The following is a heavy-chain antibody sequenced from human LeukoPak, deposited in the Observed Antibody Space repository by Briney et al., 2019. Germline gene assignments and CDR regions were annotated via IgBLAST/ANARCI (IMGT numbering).Heavy chain of an antibody. D-gene: IGHD3-9*01. Sequence: SETLSLTCTVSGGSISSSSYYWGWIRQPPGKGLEWIGSIYYSGSTYYNPSLKSRVTISVDTSKNQFSLKLSSVTAADTAVYYCARRAQKYDILTGYYNVIHYFDYWGQGTLVTVSS. CDR3: ARRAQKYDILTGYYNVIHYFDY. CDR1: GGSISSSSYY. J-gene: IGHJ4*02. CDR2: IYYSGST. V-gene: IGHV4-39*07.